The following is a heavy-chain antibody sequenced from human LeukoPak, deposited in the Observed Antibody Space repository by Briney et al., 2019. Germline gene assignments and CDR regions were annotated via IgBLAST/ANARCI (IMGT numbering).Heavy chain of an antibody. Sequence: GGSLRLSCAASGFTFSSYEMNWVRQAPGKGLEWVSYISSSGSTIYYADSVKGRFTISRDNAKNSLYLQMNSLRAEDTAVYYCARVGSSGWPYYYYMDVWGKGTTVTISS. CDR1: GFTFSSYE. J-gene: IGHJ6*03. V-gene: IGHV3-48*03. CDR2: ISSSGSTI. D-gene: IGHD6-19*01. CDR3: ARVGSSGWPYYYYMDV.